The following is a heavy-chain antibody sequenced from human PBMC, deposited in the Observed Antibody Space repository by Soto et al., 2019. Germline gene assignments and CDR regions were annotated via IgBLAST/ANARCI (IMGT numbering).Heavy chain of an antibody. CDR2: ISHDGGEK. CDR3: AKDLYGAGWYNYFDP. J-gene: IGHJ5*02. V-gene: IGHV3-30*18. Sequence: QVHLVESGGGVVQPGRSLRLSCAASGFTFSTTGVHWVRQAPGKGLEWVAMISHDGGEKYYTDSVKGRFTISRDTSKNTLYLQMNSLRPEDTAMYHCAKDLYGAGWYNYFDPWGQGTLVTVSS. CDR1: GFTFSTTG. D-gene: IGHD6-19*01.